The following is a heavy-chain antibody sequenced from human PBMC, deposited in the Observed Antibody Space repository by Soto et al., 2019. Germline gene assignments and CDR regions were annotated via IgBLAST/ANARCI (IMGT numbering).Heavy chain of an antibody. CDR3: SRGVTMVRGVISYFDY. Sequence: QVQLQQWGAGLLKPSETLSLTCAVYGGSFSGYYWSWIRQPPGKGLEWIGEINHSGSTNYNPSLKSRVTISVDTPKNQFSLKLSSVTAADTAVYYCSRGVTMVRGVISYFDYWGQGNLVTVSS. D-gene: IGHD3-10*01. J-gene: IGHJ4*02. CDR2: INHSGST. V-gene: IGHV4-34*01. CDR1: GGSFSGYY.